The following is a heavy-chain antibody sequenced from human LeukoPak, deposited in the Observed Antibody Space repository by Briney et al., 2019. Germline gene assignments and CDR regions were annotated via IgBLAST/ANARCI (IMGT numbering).Heavy chain of an antibody. CDR2: IKAYTGNT. J-gene: IGHJ4*02. Sequence: GASVKLSCKAAGFTFSSYGISWVRQAPGQGLEWMGWIKAYTGNTNYAHSVKGRFTMTTDTSTSTAYMELRSLRSDDTAVYYCARASITMVRGDLDTWGQGTLVTVSS. V-gene: IGHV1-18*04. D-gene: IGHD3-10*01. CDR1: GFTFSSYG. CDR3: ARASITMVRGDLDT.